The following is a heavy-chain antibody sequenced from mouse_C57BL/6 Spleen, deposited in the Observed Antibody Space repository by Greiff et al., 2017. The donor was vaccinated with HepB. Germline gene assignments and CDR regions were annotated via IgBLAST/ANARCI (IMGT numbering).Heavy chain of an antibody. J-gene: IGHJ4*01. CDR1: GFTFSDFY. CDR3: ARDASYAMDY. Sequence: EVQVVESGGGLVQSGRSLRLSCATSGFTFSDFYMEWVRQAPGKGLEWIAASRNKANDYTTEYSASVKGRFIVSRDTSQSIPYLQMNALRAEDTAIYYWARDASYAMDYWGQGTSVTVSS. V-gene: IGHV7-1*01. CDR2: SRNKANDYTT.